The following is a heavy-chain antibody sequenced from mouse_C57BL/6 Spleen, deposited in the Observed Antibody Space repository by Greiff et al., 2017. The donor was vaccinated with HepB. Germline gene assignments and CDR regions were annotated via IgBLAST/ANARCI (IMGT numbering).Heavy chain of an antibody. V-gene: IGHV1-61*01. CDR1: GYTFTSYW. CDR3: AREPRGYGAMDY. D-gene: IGHD1-1*02. Sequence: QVQLQQPGAELVRPGSSVKLSCKASGYTFTSYWMDWVKQRPGQGLEWIGNIYPSDSETHYNQKFKDKATLTVDKSSSTAYMQLSSLTSEDSAVYYCAREPRGYGAMDYWGQGTSVTVSS. J-gene: IGHJ4*01. CDR2: IYPSDSET.